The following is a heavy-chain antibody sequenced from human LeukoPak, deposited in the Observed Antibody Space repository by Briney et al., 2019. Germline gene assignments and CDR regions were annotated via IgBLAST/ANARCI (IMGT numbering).Heavy chain of an antibody. CDR2: MNPNSGNT. CDR3: ARAGSGYYYYGMDV. D-gene: IGHD1-14*01. V-gene: IGHV1-8*01. J-gene: IGHJ6*02. Sequence: ASVKVSCKASGYTFTSYDINWVRQATGQGLEWMGWMNPNSGNTGYAQKFQGRVTMTRNTSISTAYMELSSLRSEDTAVYYCARAGSGYYYYGMDVWGQGTTVTVSS. CDR1: GYTFTSYD.